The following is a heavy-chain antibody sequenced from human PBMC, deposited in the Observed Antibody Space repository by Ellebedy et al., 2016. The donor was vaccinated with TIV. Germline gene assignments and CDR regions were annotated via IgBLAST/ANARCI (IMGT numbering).Heavy chain of an antibody. CDR2: ISGSGGST. D-gene: IGHD3-3*01. CDR1: GFTFSSYA. J-gene: IGHJ6*02. V-gene: IGHV3-23*01. Sequence: GESLKISCAASGFTFSSYAMSWVRQAPGKGLEWVSAISGSGGSTYYADSVKGRFTISRDNSKNTLYLQMNSLRAEDTAVYYCAKDIPYYDFWSGYLRFPSVGYYYYGMDVWGQGTTVTVSS. CDR3: AKDIPYYDFWSGYLRFPSVGYYYYGMDV.